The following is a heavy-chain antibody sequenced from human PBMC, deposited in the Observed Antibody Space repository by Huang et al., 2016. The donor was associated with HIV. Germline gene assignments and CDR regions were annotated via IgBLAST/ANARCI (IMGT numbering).Heavy chain of an antibody. V-gene: IGHV4-39*01. Sequence: QLLLQESGPGLVKPSEALALTCAVSGGSIRSSDYHWGWIRQPPGKGLAWIGSIYDKGDTHYSPSLNDLVTIAVDTSKYLFFLNLTSMTAADTAVYCCARHREGPVAYYSGWGSHLNYMDVWGRGRTVVVSS. CDR3: ARHREGPVAYYSGWGSHLNYMDV. J-gene: IGHJ6*03. CDR2: IYDKGDT. CDR1: GGSIRSSDYH. D-gene: IGHD3-10*01.